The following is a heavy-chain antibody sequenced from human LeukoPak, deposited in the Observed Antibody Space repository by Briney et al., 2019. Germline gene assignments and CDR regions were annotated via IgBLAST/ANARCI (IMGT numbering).Heavy chain of an antibody. Sequence: ASVKVSCKASGYTFTSYYMHWVRQAPGQGLEWIGIINPSGGSTSYAQKFQGRVTMTRDMSTSTVYMELSSLRSEDTAVYYCARDLEGAVAGRLFDYWGQGTLVTVSS. CDR3: ARDLEGAVAGRLFDY. J-gene: IGHJ4*02. V-gene: IGHV1-46*01. CDR2: INPSGGST. D-gene: IGHD6-19*01. CDR1: GYTFTSYY.